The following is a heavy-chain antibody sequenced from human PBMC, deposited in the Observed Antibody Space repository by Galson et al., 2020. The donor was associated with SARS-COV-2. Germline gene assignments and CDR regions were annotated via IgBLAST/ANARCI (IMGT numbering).Heavy chain of an antibody. J-gene: IGHJ6*03. CDR1: GFTFSDYY. V-gene: IGHV3-11*06. CDR2: ISGGSHYT. CDR3: ARDSSSWPTYFLDV. D-gene: IGHD6-13*01. Sequence: GESLKISCAASGFTFSDYYMSWIRQAPGKGLEWISYISGGSHYTNYADSVKGRFTVSRDNTKNLVYLQMNSLRTEDTAIYYCARDSSSWPTYFLDVWGKGTAVTVSS.